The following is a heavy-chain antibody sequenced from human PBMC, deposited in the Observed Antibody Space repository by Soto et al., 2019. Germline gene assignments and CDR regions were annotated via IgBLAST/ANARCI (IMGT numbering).Heavy chain of an antibody. CDR3: ARRRDSWNDVYFEP. Sequence: SETLSLTCTVSGDSMSGSYWVWIRQTPGKGLEWIGYIFYTGATNYNPSLKGRVTMSVDTSKKQFSLELTSVTAADTALYYCARRRDSWNDVYFEPWGQGVLVTVSS. J-gene: IGHJ5*02. D-gene: IGHD3-9*01. CDR2: IFYTGAT. CDR1: GDSMSGSY. V-gene: IGHV4-59*12.